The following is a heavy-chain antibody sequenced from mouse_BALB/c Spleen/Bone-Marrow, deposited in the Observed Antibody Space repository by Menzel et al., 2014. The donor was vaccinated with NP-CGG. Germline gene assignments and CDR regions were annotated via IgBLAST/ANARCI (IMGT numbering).Heavy chain of an antibody. V-gene: IGHV1-69*02. Sequence: QVHVKQSGAELVRPGASVKVSCKASGYTFTNYWINWVRQRPGQGLEWIGNIYPSDSYSNYNQKFKDKATLTVDKSSSTAYMQLSSPTSEDSAVCYCTRRDRYDYYGVDYWGQGTSVTVSS. CDR1: GYTFTNYW. J-gene: IGHJ4*01. D-gene: IGHD2-14*01. CDR3: TRRDRYDYYGVDY. CDR2: IYPSDSYS.